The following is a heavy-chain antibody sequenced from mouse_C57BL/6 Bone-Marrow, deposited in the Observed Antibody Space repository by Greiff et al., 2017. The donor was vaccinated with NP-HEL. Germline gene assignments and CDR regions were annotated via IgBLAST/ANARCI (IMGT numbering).Heavy chain of an antibody. CDR1: GYAFTNYL. CDR2: INPGSGGT. J-gene: IGHJ3*01. V-gene: IGHV1-54*01. D-gene: IGHD2-2*01. Sequence: VQGVESGAELVRPGTSVKVSCKASGYAFTNYLIEWVKQRPGQGLEWIGVINPGSGGTNYNEKFKGKATLTADKSSSTAYMQLSSLTSEDSAVYFCARYGYDWFAYWGQGTLVTVSA. CDR3: ARYGYDWFAY.